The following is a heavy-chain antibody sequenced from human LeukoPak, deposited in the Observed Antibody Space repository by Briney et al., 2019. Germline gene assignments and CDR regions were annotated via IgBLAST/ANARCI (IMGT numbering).Heavy chain of an antibody. J-gene: IGHJ4*02. CDR3: ARDRSYYSDTGTDY. D-gene: IGHD3-22*01. V-gene: IGHV4-61*02. CDR2: IHTIGNT. CDR1: GVSISRGSHY. Sequence: SETLSLTCTGSGVSISRGSHYWSWIRQPAGKGLEWIGRIHTIGNTNYSPSLWRRVTISVNTSKNQFSLRLHSVTAADTAVYYCARDRSYYSDTGTDYWGQGALVTVSS.